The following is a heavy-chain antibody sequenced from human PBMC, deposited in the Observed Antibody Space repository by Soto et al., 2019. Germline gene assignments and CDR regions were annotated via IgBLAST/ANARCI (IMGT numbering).Heavy chain of an antibody. D-gene: IGHD3-16*01. V-gene: IGHV1-69*12. J-gene: IGHJ4*02. CDR2: IIPIFGTA. CDR1: GGTFSSYA. Sequence: QVQLVQSGAEVKKPGSSVKVSCKASGGTFSSYAIDWVRQAPGQGLEWMGGIIPIFGTADYAQKFQGRVTITADESTSTAYMELSSLRSEDMVVYYCARGQTGGGWGYYFDYWGQGTLVTVSS. CDR3: ARGQTGGGWGYYFDY.